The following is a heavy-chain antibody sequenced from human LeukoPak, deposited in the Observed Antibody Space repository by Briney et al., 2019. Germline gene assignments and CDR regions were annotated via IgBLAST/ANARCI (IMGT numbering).Heavy chain of an antibody. CDR2: ISGYNGNT. CDR3: ARDLARYYDWGRLNFDP. Sequence: SVKVSCKASGYSFPNYGFSWVRQAPAQGLECMGWISGYNGNTNYTQKFQGRVTITTDTSTTTTYMELRSLTSDDTAVYYCARDLARYYDWGRLNFDPWGQGTLVTVSS. D-gene: IGHD3-10*01. J-gene: IGHJ5*02. CDR1: GYSFPNYG. V-gene: IGHV1-18*01.